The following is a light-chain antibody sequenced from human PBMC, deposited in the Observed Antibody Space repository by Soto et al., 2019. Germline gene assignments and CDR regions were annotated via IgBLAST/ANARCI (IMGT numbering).Light chain of an antibody. V-gene: IGLV3-1*01. J-gene: IGLJ2*01. CDR1: KLGDRY. CDR3: QTWDTTTAHVL. Sequence: SYELTQPPSVSVSPGQTASMTCSGDKLGDRYVCWYQQKPGQSPVLVVYQDNKRPSGIPERFSGSNSGNTASLTISGTQAMDEADYYCQTWDTTTAHVLFGGGTKLTVL. CDR2: QDN.